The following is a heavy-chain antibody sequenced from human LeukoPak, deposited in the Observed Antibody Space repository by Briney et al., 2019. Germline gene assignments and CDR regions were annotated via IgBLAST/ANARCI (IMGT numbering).Heavy chain of an antibody. J-gene: IGHJ4*02. Sequence: SETLSLTCAVYGGSFSGYYWSWIRQPPGKGLEWIGEINHSGSTNYNPSLKSRVTISVGTSKNQFSLKLSSVTAADTAVYYCARGQTTDRLFDYWGQGTLVTVSS. CDR1: GGSFSGYY. CDR3: ARGQTTDRLFDY. V-gene: IGHV4-34*01. D-gene: IGHD4-17*01. CDR2: INHSGST.